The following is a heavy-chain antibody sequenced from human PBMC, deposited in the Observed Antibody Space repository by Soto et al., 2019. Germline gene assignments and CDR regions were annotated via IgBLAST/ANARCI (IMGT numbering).Heavy chain of an antibody. CDR1: GGSTSSYY. CDR3: ARGLTTDYYDSSGSLGD. V-gene: IGHV4-59*01. CDR2: IYYSGST. D-gene: IGHD3-22*01. Sequence: SETLSLTCTVSGGSTSSYYWSWIRQPPGKGLEWIGYIYYSGSTNYNPSLKSRVTISVDTSKNQFSLKLSSVTAADTAVYYCARGLTTDYYDSSGSLGDWGQGTLVTVSS. J-gene: IGHJ4*02.